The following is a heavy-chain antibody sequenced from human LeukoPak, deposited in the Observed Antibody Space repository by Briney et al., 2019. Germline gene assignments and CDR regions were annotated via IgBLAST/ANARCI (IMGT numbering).Heavy chain of an antibody. Sequence: GSLRLSCAASGFTFSSYAMSWVRQAPGKGLEWVSAISGSGGSTYYADSVKGRFTISRDNSKDTLYLQMNSLRAEDTAVYYCAKEPDYGDYFDYWGQGTLVTVSS. V-gene: IGHV3-23*01. CDR1: GFTFSSYA. CDR3: AKEPDYGDYFDY. CDR2: ISGSGGST. D-gene: IGHD4-17*01. J-gene: IGHJ4*02.